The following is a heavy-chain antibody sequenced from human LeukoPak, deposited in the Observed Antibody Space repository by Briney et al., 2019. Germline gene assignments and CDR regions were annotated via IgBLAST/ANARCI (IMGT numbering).Heavy chain of an antibody. CDR3: ARIGGGGRSFDY. J-gene: IGHJ4*02. Sequence: SQTLSLTCAISGDSVSSNSAAWNWIRQSPSRGLEWLGRTYYRSKWYNDYAVSVEGRITINPDTSKNQHSLQLDSVTPEDTAVYYCARIGGGGRSFDYWGQGILVTVSS. CDR2: TYYRSKWYN. D-gene: IGHD3-16*01. V-gene: IGHV6-1*01. CDR1: GDSVSSNSAA.